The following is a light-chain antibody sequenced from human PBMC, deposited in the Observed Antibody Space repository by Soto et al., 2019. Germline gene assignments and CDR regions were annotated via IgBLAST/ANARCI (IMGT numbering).Light chain of an antibody. CDR1: QSVSSY. J-gene: IGKJ5*01. Sequence: EIVLTQSPATLSLSPGERATLSCRASQSVSSYLAWYQQKPGQAPRLLIYGASNRATGIPARFSGSGSGTDFTLTISSLEPEVFAVYYCQQRNNRSLRTFCQ. V-gene: IGKV3-11*01. CDR3: QQRNNRSLRT. CDR2: GAS.